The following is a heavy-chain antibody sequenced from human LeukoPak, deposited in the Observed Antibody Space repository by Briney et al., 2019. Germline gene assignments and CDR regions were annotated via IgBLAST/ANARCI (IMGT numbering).Heavy chain of an antibody. CDR1: GGSINSYY. D-gene: IGHD2-8*02. J-gene: IGHJ4*02. CDR2: IYYSGST. CDR3: ARGVLGHSSYYFDY. Sequence: SETLSLTCTVSGGSINSYYWSWIRQPPGKGLEWIGYIYYSGSTNYNPSLKSRVTISVDTSKNQFSLNLSPVTAADTAVYYCARGVLGHSSYYFDYWGQGTLVTVSS. V-gene: IGHV4-59*01.